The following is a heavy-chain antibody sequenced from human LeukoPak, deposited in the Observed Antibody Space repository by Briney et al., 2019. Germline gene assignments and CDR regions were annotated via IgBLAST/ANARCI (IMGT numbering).Heavy chain of an antibody. V-gene: IGHV1-2*02. D-gene: IGHD2-15*01. CDR1: GYTFTGYY. CDR3: ARDSIVVVAATYYYYYYGMDV. J-gene: IGHJ6*02. Sequence: GASVKVSCKASGYTFTGYYMHWVRQAPGQGLEWMGWINPNSGGTNYAQKFQGRVTMTRDTSISTAYMELSRLRSDDTAVYYCARDSIVVVAATYYYYYYGMDVWGQGTTVTVSS. CDR2: INPNSGGT.